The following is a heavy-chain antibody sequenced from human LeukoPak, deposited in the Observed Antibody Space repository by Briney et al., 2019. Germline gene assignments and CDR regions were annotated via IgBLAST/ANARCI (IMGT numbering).Heavy chain of an antibody. Sequence: SETLSLTCTVSGYSISSGYYWGWIRQPPGKGLEWIGSIYHSGNTYYNPSLKSRVTISVDTSKNQFSLKLSSVTAADTAVYYCARARRGMIVVVNNAFDIWGQGTMVTVSS. J-gene: IGHJ3*02. D-gene: IGHD3-22*01. CDR2: IYHSGNT. CDR3: ARARRGMIVVVNNAFDI. CDR1: GYSISSGYY. V-gene: IGHV4-38-2*02.